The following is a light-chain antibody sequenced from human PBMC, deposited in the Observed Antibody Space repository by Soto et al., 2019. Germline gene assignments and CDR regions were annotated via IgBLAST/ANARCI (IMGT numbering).Light chain of an antibody. CDR3: QQSSRSPIT. J-gene: IGKJ5*01. V-gene: IGKV1-39*01. CDR2: GGS. Sequence: DIQMTQSPGSLSASVGDRFIITCRASETIYTHLNWYQQRAGKAPKLLINGGSILQSGVPSRFIGSGDGTECTRTISSLEPEDVETYYCQQSSRSPITFGQGTRLEI. CDR1: ETIYTH.